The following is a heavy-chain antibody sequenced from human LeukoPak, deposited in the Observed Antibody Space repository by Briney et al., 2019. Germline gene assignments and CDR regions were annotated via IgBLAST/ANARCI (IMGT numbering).Heavy chain of an antibody. V-gene: IGHV3-48*03. Sequence: PGGSLRLSCAASKFTFSNYEMNWLRQAPGKGLEWVSYISSSGSTIYYADSVKGRFTISRDNSKNTLYLQMNNLRAEDTALYYCAAGPYGGNTPFDYWGQGTLVTISS. D-gene: IGHD4-23*01. CDR3: AAGPYGGNTPFDY. J-gene: IGHJ4*02. CDR1: KFTFSNYE. CDR2: ISSSGSTI.